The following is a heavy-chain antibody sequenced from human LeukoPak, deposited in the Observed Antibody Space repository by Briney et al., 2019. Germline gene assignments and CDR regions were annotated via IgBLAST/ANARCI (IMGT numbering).Heavy chain of an antibody. CDR2: ISHDGSNK. J-gene: IGHJ4*02. V-gene: IGHV3-30*04. D-gene: IGHD6-13*01. CDR1: GFTFSSSA. CDR3: ARARFRDLPAVGPFDY. Sequence: SGGSLRLSCAASGFTFSSSAIHWVRQAPGKGLEWVALISHDGSNKYYTDSVKGRFTISRDNSKNTLYLQMNSLRTEDTAVYYCARARFRDLPAVGPFDYWGQGTLVTVSS.